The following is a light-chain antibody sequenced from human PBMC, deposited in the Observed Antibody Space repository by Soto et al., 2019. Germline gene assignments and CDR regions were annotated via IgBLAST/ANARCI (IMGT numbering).Light chain of an antibody. CDR1: QSLSSSF. CDR3: QQYGSSPPFT. V-gene: IGKV3-20*01. Sequence: EIVLTQSPGSLSLSPLQRATLSFRASQSLSSSFLAWYQQKPGQAPRLLIYDASTKATAIPDRISGGGSGTDFTLTITGLEPEDLAVYYCQQYGSSPPFTFGQGTKVDIK. CDR2: DAS. J-gene: IGKJ1*01.